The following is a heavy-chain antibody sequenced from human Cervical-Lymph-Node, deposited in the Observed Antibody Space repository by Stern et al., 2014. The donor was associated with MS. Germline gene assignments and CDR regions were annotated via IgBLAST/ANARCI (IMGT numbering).Heavy chain of an antibody. CDR1: GFTFSSYG. J-gene: IGHJ6*02. CDR3: ARGLHNAYYYYYYGMDV. CDR2: IWYDGSNK. V-gene: IGHV3-33*01. Sequence: VQLVESGGGVVQPGRSLRLSCAASGFTFSSYGMHWVRQAPGKGLEWVAVIWYDGSNKYYADSVKGRFTISRDNSKNTLYLQMNSLRAEDTAVYYCARGLHNAYYYYYYGMDVWGQGTTVTVSS. D-gene: IGHD5-24*01.